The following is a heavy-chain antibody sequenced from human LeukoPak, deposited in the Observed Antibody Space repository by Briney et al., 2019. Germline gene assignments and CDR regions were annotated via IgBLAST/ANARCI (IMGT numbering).Heavy chain of an antibody. CDR3: ASAGSGDYFDY. D-gene: IGHD1-26*01. Sequence: SETLSLTCTVSGGSISSSSYYWGWIRQPPGKGLKWIGSIYYSGSTYYNPSLKSRVTISVDTSKNQFSLKLSSVTAADTAVYYCASAGSGDYFDYWGQGTLVTVSS. CDR2: IYYSGST. J-gene: IGHJ4*02. CDR1: GGSISSSSYY. V-gene: IGHV4-39*01.